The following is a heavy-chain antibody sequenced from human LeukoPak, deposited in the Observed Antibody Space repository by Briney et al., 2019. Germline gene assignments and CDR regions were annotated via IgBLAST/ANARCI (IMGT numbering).Heavy chain of an antibody. V-gene: IGHV3-48*03. CDR3: AREGYGVAAV. J-gene: IGHJ4*02. CDR1: GFTFSSYE. Sequence: GGSLRLSCAASGFTFSSYEMNWVRQAPGKGLEWVSYISSSGNTIYYADSVKGRFTISRDNAKNSLYLQMNSLRAEDTAVYYCAREGYGVAAVWGQGTLVTVSS. CDR2: ISSSGNTI. D-gene: IGHD6-13*01.